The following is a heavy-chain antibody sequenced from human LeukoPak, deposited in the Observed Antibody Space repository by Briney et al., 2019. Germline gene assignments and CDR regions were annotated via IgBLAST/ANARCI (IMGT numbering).Heavy chain of an antibody. Sequence: PGGSLRLSCAASGFTLSSYAMSWVRQAPGKGLEWVAVISYDGSNKYYADSVKGRFTISRDNSKNTLYLQMNSLRAEDTAVYYCAKLLVGAPKIFDAFDIWGQGTMVTVSS. V-gene: IGHV3-30*18. J-gene: IGHJ3*02. D-gene: IGHD1-26*01. CDR2: ISYDGSNK. CDR3: AKLLVGAPKIFDAFDI. CDR1: GFTLSSYA.